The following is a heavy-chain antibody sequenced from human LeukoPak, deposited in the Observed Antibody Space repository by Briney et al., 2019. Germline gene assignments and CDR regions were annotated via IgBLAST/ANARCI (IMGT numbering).Heavy chain of an antibody. V-gene: IGHV3-53*01. CDR2: IYSGGTP. D-gene: IGHD1-1*01. Sequence: PGGSLRLSCAAFGFTVTSTYMSWVRQAPGKGLEWVSVIYSGGTPYYADSVKGRFTISRDNSKNTLYLQMNSLRAEDTAIYYCAKAGPGTNMVFDYWGQGTLVTVSS. J-gene: IGHJ4*02. CDR1: GFTVTSTY. CDR3: AKAGPGTNMVFDY.